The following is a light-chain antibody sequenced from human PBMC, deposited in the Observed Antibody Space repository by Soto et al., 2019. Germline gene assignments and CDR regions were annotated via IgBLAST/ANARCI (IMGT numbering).Light chain of an antibody. CDR3: QQYDNLLFT. CDR2: DAS. V-gene: IGKV1-33*01. J-gene: IGKJ3*01. CDR1: HDISNY. Sequence: DIQMTQSPSSLSASVGDRVTITCQASHDISNYLNWYQHKPGQAPKLLVYDASNLETGVPSRFSGSGSGTHFTFTISSLQPEDFATYYCQQYDNLLFTFGPGTKVD.